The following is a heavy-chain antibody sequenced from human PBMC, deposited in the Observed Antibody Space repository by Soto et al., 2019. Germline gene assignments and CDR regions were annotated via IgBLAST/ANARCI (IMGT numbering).Heavy chain of an antibody. CDR1: GFTFSSNW. V-gene: IGHV3-74*01. J-gene: IGHJ6*02. CDR2: LNGDGTTT. CDR3: ARGIRIYYAIDV. Sequence: EVQLVESGGGLVQPGGSLRLSCEASGFTFSSNWMHWVRQVPGKGLVWVSRLNGDGTTTNYADSVKGRFTISRDNAKNTVYLQMSSLRAEDTAVYYLARGIRIYYAIDVWGQGTTVTVSS. D-gene: IGHD2-15*01.